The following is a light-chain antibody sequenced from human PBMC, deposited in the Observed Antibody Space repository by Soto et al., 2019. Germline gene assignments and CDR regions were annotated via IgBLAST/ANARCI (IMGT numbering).Light chain of an antibody. V-gene: IGLV2-8*01. CDR2: EVN. CDR3: SAFAATNTFEVL. J-gene: IGLJ3*02. Sequence: QSALTQPPSVSGSPGQSVTISCTGTSRDVGAYNYVSWYQKYPGKAPKLMIHEVNQRPSGVPARFSGSKSGNTASLTVYGLPTEDEADYYCSAFAATNTFEVLFGGGTKLTVL. CDR1: SRDVGAYNY.